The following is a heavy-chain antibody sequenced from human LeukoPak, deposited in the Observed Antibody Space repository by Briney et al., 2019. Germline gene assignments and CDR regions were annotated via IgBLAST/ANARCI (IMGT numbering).Heavy chain of an antibody. CDR1: GFTFSTYR. D-gene: IGHD3-10*01. Sequence: GGSLRLSCAASGFTFSTYRMNWVRQAPGKGLEWVSSISSSGSYIYYADSVKGRFTISRDNAKNSLYLQMNSLRAEDTAVYYCAVYYYGSGSYADWGQGTLVTVSS. CDR2: ISSSGSYI. CDR3: AVYYYGSGSYAD. J-gene: IGHJ4*02. V-gene: IGHV3-21*01.